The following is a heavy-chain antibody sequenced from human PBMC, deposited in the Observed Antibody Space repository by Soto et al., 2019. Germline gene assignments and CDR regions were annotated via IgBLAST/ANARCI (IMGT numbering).Heavy chain of an antibody. CDR1: GFTFSTYA. Sequence: EVQLVESGEGLVQPGGSLRLSCAASGFTFSTYAMHWVRQAPGKGLEYVSAISTNGGATYYADSVKGRSTISRDNSKNTLYLQMGSLRAEDMAVYYCARVFYDRGGYYYDYWGQGTLVTVSS. CDR3: ARVFYDRGGYYYDY. CDR2: ISTNGGAT. D-gene: IGHD3-22*01. J-gene: IGHJ4*02. V-gene: IGHV3-64*02.